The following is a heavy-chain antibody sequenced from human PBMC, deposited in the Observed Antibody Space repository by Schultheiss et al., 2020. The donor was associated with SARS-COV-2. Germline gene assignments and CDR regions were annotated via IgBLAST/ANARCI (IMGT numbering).Heavy chain of an antibody. D-gene: IGHD5-24*01. CDR2: ISWNSGSI. J-gene: IGHJ4*02. Sequence: SLKISCAASGFTFSSYWMHWVRQVPGKGLVWVSGISWNSGSIGYADSVKGRFTISRDNSKNSLYLQMNSLRAEDMALYYCARGRDGYNYFDYWGQGTLVTVSS. CDR3: ARGRDGYNYFDY. CDR1: GFTFSSYW. V-gene: IGHV3-9*03.